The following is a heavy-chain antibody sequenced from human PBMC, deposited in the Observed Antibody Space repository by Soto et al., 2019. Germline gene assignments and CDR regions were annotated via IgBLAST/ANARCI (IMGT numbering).Heavy chain of an antibody. D-gene: IGHD3-22*01. CDR2: INPFDGSR. CDR1: GYIFTSYY. V-gene: IGHV1-46*01. Sequence: ASVKVSCKASGYIFTSYYIHWVRQAPGQGLEWMGWINPFDGSRMFAQSFQGRVTMTRDTSTSTVYMEVSSLRSEDTAVYYCAGSSQYYYDSSGYGAPGYWGQGTLVTVSS. J-gene: IGHJ4*02. CDR3: AGSSQYYYDSSGYGAPGY.